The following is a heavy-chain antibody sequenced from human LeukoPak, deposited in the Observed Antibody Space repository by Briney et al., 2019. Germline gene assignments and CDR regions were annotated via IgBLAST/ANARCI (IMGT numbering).Heavy chain of an antibody. J-gene: IGHJ4*02. Sequence: ASVKVSCKASGYTFTSYYMHWVRQAPGQGLEWMGIINPSGGSTSYAQKFQGRVTMTRDTSTSTVYMELSSLRSEDTAVYYCARPWYCSSTSCSGFDYWGQGTLVTASS. CDR2: INPSGGST. D-gene: IGHD2-2*01. V-gene: IGHV1-46*01. CDR1: GYTFTSYY. CDR3: ARPWYCSSTSCSGFDY.